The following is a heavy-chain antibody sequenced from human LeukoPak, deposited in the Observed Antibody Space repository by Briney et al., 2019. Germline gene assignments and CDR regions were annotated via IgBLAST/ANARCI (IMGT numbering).Heavy chain of an antibody. J-gene: IGHJ6*03. V-gene: IGHV3-43D*03. Sequence: AGSLTLSCAASGFTFDNYDWHWVRQAPGKGLEWVSLISRDGGSTYYADSVKGRFTIARANSKNSLYLKMNSLRAGEAALYYCAKDCGRRRFYYYMDVWGKGTTVTVSS. CDR1: GFTFDNYD. CDR2: ISRDGGST. D-gene: IGHD1-26*01. CDR3: AKDCGRRRFYYYMDV.